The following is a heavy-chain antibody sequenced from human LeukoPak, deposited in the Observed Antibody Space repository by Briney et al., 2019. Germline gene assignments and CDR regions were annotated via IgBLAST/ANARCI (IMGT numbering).Heavy chain of an antibody. J-gene: IGHJ6*03. CDR1: GYTFTSYG. CDR2: ISAYNGNT. CDR3: ARAPSNMLTGYYISYYMDV. D-gene: IGHD3-9*01. V-gene: IGHV1-18*01. Sequence: SVKVSCKASGYTFTSYGISWVRQAPGQGLEWMGWISAYNGNTNYAQKLQGRVTMTTDTSTSTAYMELRSLRSDDTAVYYCARAPSNMLTGYYISYYMDVWGKGTTVTISS.